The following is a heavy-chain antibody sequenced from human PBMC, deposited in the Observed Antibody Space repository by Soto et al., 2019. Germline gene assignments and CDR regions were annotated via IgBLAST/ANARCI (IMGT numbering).Heavy chain of an antibody. D-gene: IGHD2-8*01. J-gene: IGHJ6*02. Sequence: QVQLVQSGAEVKKPGSSVRVSCKASGDTFTGHAITWVRQAPAQGLEWLGVITPLLGTANYAPNFQGRVTITADASATTTFLDLTSLKFDDTAVYYCARLRLEPEGANIPLMLGLDVWGQGTTVTVSS. V-gene: IGHV1-69*01. CDR3: ARLRLEPEGANIPLMLGLDV. CDR1: GDTFTGHA. CDR2: ITPLLGTA.